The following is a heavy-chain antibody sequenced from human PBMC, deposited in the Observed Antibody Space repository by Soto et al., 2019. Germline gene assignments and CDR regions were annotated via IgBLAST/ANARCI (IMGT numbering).Heavy chain of an antibody. D-gene: IGHD2-15*01. CDR2: ISGSGGST. CDR1: GFTFSSYA. CDR3: AKASAIVVVVAALDY. V-gene: IGHV3-23*01. Sequence: GGSLRLSCAASGFTFSSYAMSWVRQAPGKGLEWVSAISGSGGSTYYADSVKGRFTISRDNSKNTLYLQMNSLRAEDTAVYYCAKASAIVVVVAALDYWGQGTLVTVSS. J-gene: IGHJ4*02.